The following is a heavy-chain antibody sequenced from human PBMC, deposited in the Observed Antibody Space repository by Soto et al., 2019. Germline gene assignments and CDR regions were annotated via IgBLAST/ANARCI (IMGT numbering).Heavy chain of an antibody. Sequence: ASVKVSFKASGYTFTSYGISWVRQSPGQGLEWMGWISAYNGNTNYAQKLQGRVTMTTDTSTSTAYMELRSLRSDDTAVYYCARDLIVVVPGSYFDYWGQGTLVTVSS. D-gene: IGHD2-2*01. CDR3: ARDLIVVVPGSYFDY. CDR1: GYTFTSYG. CDR2: ISAYNGNT. V-gene: IGHV1-18*01. J-gene: IGHJ4*02.